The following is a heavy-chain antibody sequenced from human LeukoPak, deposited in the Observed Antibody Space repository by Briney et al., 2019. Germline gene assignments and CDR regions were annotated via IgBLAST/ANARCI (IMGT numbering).Heavy chain of an antibody. J-gene: IGHJ4*02. Sequence: SETLSLTCTVSGYSISSGYYWGWIRQPPGKGLEWIGSIYHSGSTYYNPSLKSRVTISVDTSKNQFSLKLSSVTAADTAVYYCAREGYYYDSSDRYWGQGTLVTVS. CDR1: GYSISSGYY. CDR3: AREGYYYDSSDRY. D-gene: IGHD3-22*01. CDR2: IYHSGST. V-gene: IGHV4-38-2*02.